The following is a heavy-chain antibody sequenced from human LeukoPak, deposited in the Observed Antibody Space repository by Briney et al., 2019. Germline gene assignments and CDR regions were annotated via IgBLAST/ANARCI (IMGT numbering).Heavy chain of an antibody. CDR1: GFTFSSYW. D-gene: IGHD1-14*01. CDR3: AREIRTLSLDY. Sequence: GGSLRLSCAASGFTFSSYWMHWVRQAPGKGLVWVSRINSDGSSTSYADSVKGRFTISRDNAKNTLYLQMNSLRAEDTAVYYCAREIRTLSLDYWGQGTLVTVSS. V-gene: IGHV3-74*01. CDR2: INSDGSST. J-gene: IGHJ4*02.